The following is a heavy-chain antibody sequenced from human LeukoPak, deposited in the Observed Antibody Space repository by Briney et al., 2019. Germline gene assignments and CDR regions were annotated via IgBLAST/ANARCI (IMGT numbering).Heavy chain of an antibody. D-gene: IGHD6-19*01. Sequence: ASVKVSFKATGYTFSSYGISWVRQAPGQGLEWMGWISAYNGDTNYAQKLQGRLTMTTDTSTSTAYMELRSLRSDDTAVYYCARDIGIVVAGTVDYWGQGTLVTVSS. CDR2: ISAYNGDT. CDR1: GYTFSSYG. V-gene: IGHV1-18*01. CDR3: ARDIGIVVAGTVDY. J-gene: IGHJ4*02.